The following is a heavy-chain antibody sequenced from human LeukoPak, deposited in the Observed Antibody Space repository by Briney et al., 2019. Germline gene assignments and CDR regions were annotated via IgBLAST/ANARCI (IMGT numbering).Heavy chain of an antibody. Sequence: GGSLRLSCAASGFTFDDYGMSWVRQAPGKGLEWVSGINWNGGSTGYADSVKGRFTISRDNSKNTLYLQMNSLRAEDTAVYYCAKPYGDYFYYYYYMDVWGKGTTVTISS. J-gene: IGHJ6*03. CDR2: INWNGGST. V-gene: IGHV3-20*04. CDR1: GFTFDDYG. CDR3: AKPYGDYFYYYYYMDV. D-gene: IGHD4-17*01.